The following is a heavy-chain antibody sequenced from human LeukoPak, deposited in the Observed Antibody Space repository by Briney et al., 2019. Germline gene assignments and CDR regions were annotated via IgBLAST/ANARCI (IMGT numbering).Heavy chain of an antibody. J-gene: IGHJ4*02. V-gene: IGHV4-59*01. CDR2: IYYSGST. Sequence: SETLSLTCTVSVGSISTYYGSWIRQPPGKGREGIGYIYYSGSTNYNPSLKSRVTISVDTSKNQFSLKLGSVTAADTAVYYCAREEALGSGSFDYWGQGTLVTVSS. CDR1: VGSISTYY. CDR3: AREEALGSGSFDY. D-gene: IGHD1-26*01.